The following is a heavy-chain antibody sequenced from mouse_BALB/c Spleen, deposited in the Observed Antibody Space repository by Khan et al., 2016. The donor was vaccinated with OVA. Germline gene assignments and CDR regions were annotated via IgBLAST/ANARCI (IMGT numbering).Heavy chain of an antibody. V-gene: IGHV1-26*01. D-gene: IGHD2-13*01. J-gene: IGHJ3*01. CDR2: INPYNGGT. CDR3: VRSASYGDYVEAWFAY. Sequence: EVQLQQSGPELVKPGASMKMSCKASGYSFTGYTMNWVKQSHVKNLEWIGLINPYNGGTAYNQKFRGKATLTVAKSSNTAYIELLSLTSEDSAVYYCVRSASYGDYVEAWFAYWGQGTLVTVSA. CDR1: GYSFTGYT.